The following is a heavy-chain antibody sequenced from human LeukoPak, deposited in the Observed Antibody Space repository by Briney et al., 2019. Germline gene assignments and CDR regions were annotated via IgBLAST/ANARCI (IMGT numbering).Heavy chain of an antibody. CDR2: IYYSGST. V-gene: IGHV4-61*08. CDR1: GGSISSGDYY. J-gene: IGHJ5*01. Sequence: SQTLSLTCTVSGGSISSGDYYWSWIRQPPGKGLEWNGYIYYSGSTNYNPSLKSRVTISVDTSKIQFPLKMSCVTAADTAVYYCARATPGVFCWFDSWGQGTLVTVSS. D-gene: IGHD2-8*01. CDR3: ARATPGVFCWFDS.